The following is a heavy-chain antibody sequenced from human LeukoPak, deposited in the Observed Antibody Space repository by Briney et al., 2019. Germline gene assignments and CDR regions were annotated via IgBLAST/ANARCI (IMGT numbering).Heavy chain of an antibody. CDR3: ARHVRFLEWLSSYYFDY. Sequence: SETLSLTCTVSGGSISSSSYYWGWIRQPPGKGLEWFGSIYYSGSTYYNPSLKSRVTISVDTSKSQFSLRLTSVTAADTAVYYCARHVRFLEWLSSYYFDYWGQRTLVTVSS. CDR2: IYYSGST. V-gene: IGHV4-39*01. CDR1: GGSISSSSYY. J-gene: IGHJ4*02. D-gene: IGHD3-3*01.